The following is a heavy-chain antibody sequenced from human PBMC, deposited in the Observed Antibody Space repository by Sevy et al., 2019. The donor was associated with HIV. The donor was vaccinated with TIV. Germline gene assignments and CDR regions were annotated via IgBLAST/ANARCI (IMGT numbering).Heavy chain of an antibody. Sequence: GGSLRLSCAASGFTFSNYFINWVRQAPGKGLEWVSSISSGSSYIFYANSMKGRFTSSRDNAKNSLYLHMNSLRAEDTAVYYCARGDYYGSLYYFDYWRPGTLVTVSS. CDR3: ARGDYYGSLYYFDY. J-gene: IGHJ4*02. D-gene: IGHD3-10*01. CDR1: GFTFSNYF. CDR2: ISSGSSYI. V-gene: IGHV3-21*01.